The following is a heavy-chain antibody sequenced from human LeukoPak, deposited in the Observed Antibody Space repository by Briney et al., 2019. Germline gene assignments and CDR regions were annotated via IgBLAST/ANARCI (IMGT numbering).Heavy chain of an antibody. J-gene: IGHJ4*02. Sequence: SETLSLTCAVYGGSFSGYYWSWIRQLPGKGLEWIGEINHSGSTNYNPSLKSRVTISVDTSKNQFSLKLSSVTAADTAVYYCATRPGGYCSSTSCYVVDYWGQGTLVTVSS. CDR3: ATRPGGYCSSTSCYVVDY. CDR2: INHSGST. CDR1: GGSFSGYY. V-gene: IGHV4-34*01. D-gene: IGHD2-2*01.